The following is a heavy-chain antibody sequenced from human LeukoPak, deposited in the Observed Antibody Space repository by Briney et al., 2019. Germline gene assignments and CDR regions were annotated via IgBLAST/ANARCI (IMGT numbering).Heavy chain of an antibody. CDR3: ARDFRTVNPGPEAFDI. Sequence: SVKVSCNASGGTFSSYAISWVRQAPGQGLEWMGRIIPILGIANYAQKFQGRVTITADKSTSTAYMELSSLRSEDTAVYYCARDFRTVNPGPEAFDIWGQGTMVTVSS. D-gene: IGHD4-17*01. CDR1: GGTFSSYA. V-gene: IGHV1-69*04. CDR2: IIPILGIA. J-gene: IGHJ3*02.